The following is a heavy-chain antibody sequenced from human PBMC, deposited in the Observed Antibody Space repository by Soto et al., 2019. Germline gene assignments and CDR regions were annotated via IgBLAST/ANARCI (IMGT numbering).Heavy chain of an antibody. CDR2: IDSDGSTI. J-gene: IGHJ4*02. D-gene: IGHD2-15*01. CDR1: GFTFSRDW. V-gene: IGHV3-74*01. CDR3: VRTSLVVAVATREDF. Sequence: GGALRLSCAASGFTFSRDWMSWVRQAPGKGLVWVSRIDSDGSTITYADFVKGRFTISRDNAKNTVYLHMNSLTAEDTAVYYCVRTSLVVAVATREDFWGQGTLVTVSS.